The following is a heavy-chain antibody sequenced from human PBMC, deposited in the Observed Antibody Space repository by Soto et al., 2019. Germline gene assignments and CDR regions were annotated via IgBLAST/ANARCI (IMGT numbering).Heavy chain of an antibody. D-gene: IGHD1-1*01. CDR1: GGSIRSYY. V-gene: IGHV4-59*01. Sequence: SETLSLTCTVSGGSIRSYYWSWIRQTPGKGLEWIGYIYDSGRIKYNPSLKSRVTISGDTSKNQFSLKLSSVTAADKAVYYCARATTGRYYFDYWGQGTLVTVSS. CDR2: IYDSGRI. J-gene: IGHJ4*02. CDR3: ARATTGRYYFDY.